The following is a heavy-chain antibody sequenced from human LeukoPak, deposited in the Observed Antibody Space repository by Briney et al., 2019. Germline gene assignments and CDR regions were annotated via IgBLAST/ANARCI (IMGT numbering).Heavy chain of an antibody. D-gene: IGHD3-22*01. V-gene: IGHV1-24*01. CDR1: GYTLTELS. CDR2: FDPEDGET. CDR3: ARAPPYYYDSSPSFDY. Sequence: ASVKVSCKVSGYTLTELSMHWVRQAPGKGLEWMGGFDPEDGETIYAQKFQGRVTMTEDTSTDTAYMELRSLRSDDTAVYYCARAPPYYYDSSPSFDYWGQGTLVTVSS. J-gene: IGHJ4*02.